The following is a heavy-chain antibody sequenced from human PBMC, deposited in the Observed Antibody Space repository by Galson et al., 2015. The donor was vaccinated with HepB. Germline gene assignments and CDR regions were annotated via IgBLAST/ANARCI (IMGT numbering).Heavy chain of an antibody. J-gene: IGHJ4*02. D-gene: IGHD3-16*01. CDR3: AREGVADSLGISEYYFDY. CDR1: GYTFSNYH. Sequence: SVKVSCKASGYTFSNYHMHWVRQAPGQGLEWLGIINPSSNSKTYAQRFLGRVTMTRNTSTSTVYMELSSLRSEDTAIYYCAREGVADSLGISEYYFDYWGQGTLVTVSS. CDR2: INPSSNSK. V-gene: IGHV1-46*01.